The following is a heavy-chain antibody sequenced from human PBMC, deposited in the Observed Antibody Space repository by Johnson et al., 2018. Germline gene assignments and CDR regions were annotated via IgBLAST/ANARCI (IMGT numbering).Heavy chain of an antibody. CDR3: ARGFGQRSR. CDR1: GGSFNGYF. CDR2: VNHSGNT. D-gene: IGHD3-3*01. Sequence: QVQLQQWGAGLLKPSETXSLTCDVYGGSFNGYFWSWIRQPPGTGLEWIGEVNHSGNTNYHPSLKSRVTISVDTSKNQFSLKFSPVTAADTAVYYCARGFGQRSRWGQGTLVTVSS. V-gene: IGHV4-34*01. J-gene: IGHJ4*02.